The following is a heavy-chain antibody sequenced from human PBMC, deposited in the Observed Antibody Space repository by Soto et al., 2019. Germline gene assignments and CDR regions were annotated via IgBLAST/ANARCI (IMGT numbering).Heavy chain of an antibody. CDR2: ISSSGSTI. CDR1: GFTFSSYE. V-gene: IGHV3-48*03. Sequence: EVQLVESGGGLVQPGGSLRLSCAASGFTFSSYEMNWVRQAPGKGLEWVSYISSSGSTIYYADSVKGRFTISRDNAKNSLYLQMNSLGAEDTAVYYCARGGGPRRYFDLWGRGTLVTVSS. CDR3: ARGGGPRRYFDL. J-gene: IGHJ2*01. D-gene: IGHD3-3*01.